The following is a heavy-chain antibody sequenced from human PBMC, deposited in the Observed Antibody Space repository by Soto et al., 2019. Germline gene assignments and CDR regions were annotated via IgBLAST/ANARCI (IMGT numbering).Heavy chain of an antibody. J-gene: IGHJ5*02. D-gene: IGHD2-2*01. CDR2: ISDSGGTT. V-gene: IGHV3-23*01. CDR3: AKQRDIVVVPAAYNWFDP. Sequence: RRLSCAASGFTFSTYAMSWVRQAPGKGLEWVSTISDSGGTTYYTDSVRGRFTISRDNSKNTLYLQMNSLRAEDTAVYYCAKQRDIVVVPAAYNWFDPWGQGTLVTVSS. CDR1: GFTFSTYA.